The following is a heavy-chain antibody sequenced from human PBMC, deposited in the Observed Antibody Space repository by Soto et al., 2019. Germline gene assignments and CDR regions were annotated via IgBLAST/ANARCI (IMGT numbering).Heavy chain of an antibody. D-gene: IGHD3-10*01. CDR1: GGSISGYY. Sequence: SETLSLTCTVSGGSISGYYWSWLRQPPGKGLEWIGYIYNSGSTNYNPSLRSRVTISIDTSKEQFSLKLSSVTAADTAVYYCARALYYYGSGSYLYWFDPWGQGTLVTVSS. CDR3: ARALYYYGSGSYLYWFDP. J-gene: IGHJ5*02. CDR2: IYNSGST. V-gene: IGHV4-59*12.